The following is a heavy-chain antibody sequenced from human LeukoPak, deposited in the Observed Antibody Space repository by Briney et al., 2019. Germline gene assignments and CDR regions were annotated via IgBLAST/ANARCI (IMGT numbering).Heavy chain of an antibody. CDR1: GYFFSSGYK. Sequence: SETLTLTCAVSGYFFSSGYKRGWLRPPPGKGLEWIGRFYHGGNTYHTPSLKSQVTISIDTSKNMLYLKVNSVTADDTAMYYGARHSGSSSYLDYWGQGTLVTVSS. D-gene: IGHD6-6*01. CDR3: ARHSGSSSYLDY. CDR2: FYHGGNT. V-gene: IGHV4-38-2*01. J-gene: IGHJ4*02.